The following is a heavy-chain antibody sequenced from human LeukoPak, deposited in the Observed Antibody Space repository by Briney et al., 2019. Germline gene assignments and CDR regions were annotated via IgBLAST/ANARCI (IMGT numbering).Heavy chain of an antibody. D-gene: IGHD5-24*01. CDR3: AREVEMATNSFDY. CDR2: IIPILGIA. J-gene: IGHJ4*02. Sequence: ASVKVSCKASGGTFSSYAISWVRQAPGQGLEWMGRIIPILGIANYAQKFQGRVTITADKSTSTAYMELSSLRSEDTAVYYCAREVEMATNSFDYWGQGTLVTVSS. CDR1: GGTFSSYA. V-gene: IGHV1-69*04.